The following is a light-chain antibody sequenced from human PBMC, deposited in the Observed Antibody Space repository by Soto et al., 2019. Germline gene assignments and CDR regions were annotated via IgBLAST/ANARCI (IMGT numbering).Light chain of an antibody. CDR2: EVS. J-gene: IGLJ3*02. CDR3: SSYTTSSTWV. V-gene: IGLV2-14*01. CDR1: SSDVGGYNY. Sequence: QAALTQPASVSGSPGQSITISCTGTSSDVGGYNYVSWYQQHPGKAPKLMIYEVSNRPSGVSNRFSGSKSGNTASLTISWLQADDEADYYCSSYTTSSTWVFGGGTKLTVL.